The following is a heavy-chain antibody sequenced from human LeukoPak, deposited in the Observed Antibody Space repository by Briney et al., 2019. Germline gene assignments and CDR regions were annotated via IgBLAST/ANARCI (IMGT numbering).Heavy chain of an antibody. J-gene: IGHJ4*02. CDR3: SRCTSTSCYNFDY. Sequence: SETLSLTCTVSGGSISSGDYYWSWIRQPPGKGLEWIGYIYYSGSTYYNPSLKSRVTISVDTSKNQFSLKLSSVTAADTAVYYCSRCTSTSCYNFDYWGQGSLVTVSS. D-gene: IGHD2-2*02. CDR2: IYYSGST. CDR1: GGSISSGDYY. V-gene: IGHV4-30-4*01.